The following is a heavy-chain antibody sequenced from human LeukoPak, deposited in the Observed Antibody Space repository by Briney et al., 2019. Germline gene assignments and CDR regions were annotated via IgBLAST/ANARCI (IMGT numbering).Heavy chain of an antibody. CDR3: AKDPGGYVFDI. J-gene: IGHJ3*02. CDR2: IRYDVSNK. V-gene: IGHV3-30*02. CDR1: GFTFSSYG. D-gene: IGHD5-12*01. Sequence: GGSLRLSCAASGFTFSSYGMHWVRQAPGKGLEWVAFIRYDVSNKYYADSVKGRFTLSRDNSKNTLYLQMNSLRAEDTAVYYCAKDPGGYVFDIWGQATMVTVSS.